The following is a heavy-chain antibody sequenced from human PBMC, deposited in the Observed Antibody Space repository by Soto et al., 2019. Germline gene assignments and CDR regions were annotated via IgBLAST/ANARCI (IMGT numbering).Heavy chain of an antibody. CDR2: INHSGST. CDR1: GGSFSGYY. Sequence: PSETLSLTCAVYGGSFSGYYWSWIRQPPGKGLEWIGEINHSGSTNYNPSLKSRVTISVDTSKNQFSLKLSSVTAADTAVYYCARRGSRITIFGAVTKYNWFDPWGQGTLVTVSS. J-gene: IGHJ5*02. CDR3: ARRGSRITIFGAVTKYNWFDP. D-gene: IGHD3-3*01. V-gene: IGHV4-34*01.